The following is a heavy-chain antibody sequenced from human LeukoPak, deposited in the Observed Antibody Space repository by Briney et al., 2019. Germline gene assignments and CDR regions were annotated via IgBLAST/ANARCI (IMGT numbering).Heavy chain of an antibody. J-gene: IGHJ4*02. CDR2: ISYDGSNK. CDR1: GFTFSSYG. Sequence: GGSLRHSCAASGFTFSSYGMHWVRQAPGKGLEWVAVISYDGSNKYYADSVKGRFTISRDNSKNTLYLQMNSLRAEDTAVYYCAKDPGQSFDYWGQGTPVTVSS. CDR3: AKDPGQSFDY. D-gene: IGHD3-10*01. V-gene: IGHV3-30*18.